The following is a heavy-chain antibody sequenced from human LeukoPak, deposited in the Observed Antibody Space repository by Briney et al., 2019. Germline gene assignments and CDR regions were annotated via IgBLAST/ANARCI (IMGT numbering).Heavy chain of an antibody. V-gene: IGHV3-7*01. Sequence: GGSLRLSCAASGFTFSSYWMSWVRHAPWKGLEWVANIKQDGSEKYYVDSVKGRFTISRDNAKNSLYLQMNSLRAEDTAVYYCARGVDDFWSGYYDYWGQGTLVTVSS. J-gene: IGHJ4*02. CDR3: ARGVDDFWSGYYDY. CDR2: IKQDGSEK. CDR1: GFTFSSYW. D-gene: IGHD3-3*01.